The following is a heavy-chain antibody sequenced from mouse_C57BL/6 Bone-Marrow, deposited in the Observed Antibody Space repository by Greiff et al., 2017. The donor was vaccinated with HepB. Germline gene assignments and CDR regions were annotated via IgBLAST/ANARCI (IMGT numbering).Heavy chain of an antibody. CDR2: IYPGDGDT. Sequence: VQLQQSGPELVKPGASVKISCKASGYAFSSSWMNWVKQRPGKGLEWIGRIYPGDGDTNYNGKFKGKATLTADKSSSTAYMQLSSLTSEDSAVYFCARVLGAMDYWGQGTSGTVSS. CDR1: GYAFSSSW. J-gene: IGHJ4*01. D-gene: IGHD4-1*01. V-gene: IGHV1-82*01. CDR3: ARVLGAMDY.